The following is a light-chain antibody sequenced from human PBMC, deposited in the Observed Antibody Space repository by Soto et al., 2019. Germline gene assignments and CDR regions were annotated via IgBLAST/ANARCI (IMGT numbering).Light chain of an antibody. V-gene: IGKV3-15*01. J-gene: IGKJ1*01. CDR1: QSVNSN. CDR2: DAS. Sequence: EIVMTQSPATLSVSPGERATLSCRASQSVNSNLAWYRQKPGQAPRLLISDASTRATGVPARFSGSGSGTEFTLTISSLQSEDFAVYYCQQYGSAPWTFGQGTKLEIK. CDR3: QQYGSAPWT.